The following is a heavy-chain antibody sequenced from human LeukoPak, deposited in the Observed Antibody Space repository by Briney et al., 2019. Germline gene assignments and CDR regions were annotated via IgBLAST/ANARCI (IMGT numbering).Heavy chain of an antibody. D-gene: IGHD5-24*01. CDR1: GFTFTGYY. J-gene: IGHJ4*02. CDR3: ASRDGPQGAFDY. CDR2: INPNSGVT. V-gene: IGHV1-2*02. Sequence: VASVRVSCKASGFTFTGYYIHWVRQAPGQGLEWMGWINPNSGVTNYAQKFQGRDTMTSDTSFSTAYMELSRLTSDDTAVYYCASRDGPQGAFDYWGQGTPVTVSS.